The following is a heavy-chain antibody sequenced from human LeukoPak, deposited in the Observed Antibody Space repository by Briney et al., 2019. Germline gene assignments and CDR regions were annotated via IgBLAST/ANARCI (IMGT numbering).Heavy chain of an antibody. CDR1: GGSISSSSYY. Sequence: PSETLSLTCTVSGGSISSSSYYWGWIRQPPGKGLEWIGSIYYSGSTYYNPSLESRVTISVDTSKNQFSLKLSSVTAADTAVYYCARVIDGMGDYWGQGTLVTVSS. D-gene: IGHD1-14*01. J-gene: IGHJ4*02. CDR3: ARVIDGMGDY. V-gene: IGHV4-39*07. CDR2: IYYSGST.